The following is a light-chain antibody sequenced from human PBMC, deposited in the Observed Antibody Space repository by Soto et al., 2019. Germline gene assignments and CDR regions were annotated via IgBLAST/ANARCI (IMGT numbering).Light chain of an antibody. Sequence: DVQMTQSPSSLSALVGDRVTITCRASLSVSRYLNWYQHKPGKAPKLLINAASNLRSGVPSRFSGSGSGTDFTLTIDGLQPEDFAVYYCQQSYITPPITFGQGTRLELK. CDR1: LSVSRY. CDR2: AAS. CDR3: QQSYITPPIT. V-gene: IGKV1-39*01. J-gene: IGKJ5*01.